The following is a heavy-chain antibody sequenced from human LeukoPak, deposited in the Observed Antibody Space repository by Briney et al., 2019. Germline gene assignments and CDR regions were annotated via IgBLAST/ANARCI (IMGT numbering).Heavy chain of an antibody. CDR3: ARDLGYCSGGRCYSGEYYFDS. CDR2: ISGSSTTI. D-gene: IGHD2-15*01. Sequence: GGSLRLSCAASGFTFSTYSINWVRQAPGKRLEWVSYISGSSTTIYYADSVRGRFTISRDNAKNSLYLQMNSLRADDTAVYYCARDLGYCSGGRCYSGEYYFDSWGQRTLVTVSS. CDR1: GFTFSTYS. V-gene: IGHV3-48*04. J-gene: IGHJ4*02.